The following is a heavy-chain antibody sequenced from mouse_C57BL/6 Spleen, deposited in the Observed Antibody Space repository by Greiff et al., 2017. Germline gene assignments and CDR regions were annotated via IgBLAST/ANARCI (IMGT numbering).Heavy chain of an antibody. CDR1: GYTFTSYW. V-gene: IGHV1-52*01. J-gene: IGHJ3*01. Sequence: QVQLQQPGAELVRPGSSVKLSCKASGYTFTSYWMHWVKQRPIQGLAWIGNIDPSDSETHYNQKFKDKTTLTVDKSSSTAYMQLSSLTSEDSAVYYCARCPLSGHTEAWFAYWGQGTLVTVSA. D-gene: IGHD3-1*01. CDR3: ARCPLSGHTEAWFAY. CDR2: IDPSDSET.